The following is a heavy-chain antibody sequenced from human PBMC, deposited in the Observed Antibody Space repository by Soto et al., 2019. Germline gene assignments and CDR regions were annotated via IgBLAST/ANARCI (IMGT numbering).Heavy chain of an antibody. J-gene: IGHJ2*01. CDR1: TFTFNSYA. CDR3: VKDAVYGTSGYFDL. V-gene: IGHV3-23*01. D-gene: IGHD3-10*01. Sequence: EVQLLESGGGLVQPGGSQRLSCAVSTFTFNSYAMSWVRQAPGKGLEWVSGISGSWDHTYYADSVKGRFTISRDNSKNTLFLQLNSLRAEDTAVYYCVKDAVYGTSGYFDLWGRGTLVTVSS. CDR2: ISGSWDHT.